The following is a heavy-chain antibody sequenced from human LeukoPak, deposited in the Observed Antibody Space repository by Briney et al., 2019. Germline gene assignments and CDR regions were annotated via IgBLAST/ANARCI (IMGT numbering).Heavy chain of an antibody. CDR2: IYHSGST. J-gene: IGHJ4*02. CDR3: ARADSSSWYHNCFDY. Sequence: SPSQTLSLTCAVSGGSISSGGYSWSWIRQPPGKGLEWIGYIYHSGSTYYNPSLKSRVTISVDRSKNQFSLKLSSVTAADTAVYYCARADSSSWYHNCFDYWGQGTLVTVSS. V-gene: IGHV4-30-2*01. D-gene: IGHD6-13*01. CDR1: GGSISSGGYS.